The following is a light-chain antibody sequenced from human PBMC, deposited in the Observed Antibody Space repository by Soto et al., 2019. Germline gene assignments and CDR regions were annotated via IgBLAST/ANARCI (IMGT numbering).Light chain of an antibody. V-gene: IGLV2-14*01. J-gene: IGLJ1*01. CDR2: EVS. Sequence: QSALTQPAAVSGSLGQSITISCTGTSSDVSGFNYVSWYQQHPGKAPKLMIYEVSNRPSGVSNRFSGSKSGNTASLTISGLQAEDEADYYCSSYPSSSTYVFGSGTKVTVL. CDR1: SSDVSGFNY. CDR3: SSYPSSSTYV.